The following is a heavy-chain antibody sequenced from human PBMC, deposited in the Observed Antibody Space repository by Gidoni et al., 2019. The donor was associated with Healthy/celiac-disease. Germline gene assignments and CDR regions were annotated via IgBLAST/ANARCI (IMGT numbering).Heavy chain of an antibody. Sequence: QVQLVESGGDLVKPGGSLRLSAAASGFTFSDYYLSWIRPAPGKGLECVSFISSSSSYTNYADSAKGRFTISRDNAKNALYLQMNSLRAEDTAVYYCARGTAQRLYFDYWGQGTLVTVSS. CDR3: ARGTAQRLYFDY. CDR1: GFTFSDYY. V-gene: IGHV3-11*05. J-gene: IGHJ4*02. CDR2: ISSSSSYT.